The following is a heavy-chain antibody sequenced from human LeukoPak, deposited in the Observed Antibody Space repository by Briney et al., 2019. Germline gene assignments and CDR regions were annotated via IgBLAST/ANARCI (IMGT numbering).Heavy chain of an antibody. CDR2: INHSGST. CDR3: ARRGSGSYYNDLMDY. Sequence: SETLSLTCAVYGGSFSGYYWSWIRQPPGKGLEWIGEINHSGSTNCNPPLKSRVTISVDTSKNQFSLKLSSVTAADTAVYYCARRGSGSYYNDLMDYWGQGTLATVSS. J-gene: IGHJ4*02. CDR1: GGSFSGYY. D-gene: IGHD3-10*01. V-gene: IGHV4-34*01.